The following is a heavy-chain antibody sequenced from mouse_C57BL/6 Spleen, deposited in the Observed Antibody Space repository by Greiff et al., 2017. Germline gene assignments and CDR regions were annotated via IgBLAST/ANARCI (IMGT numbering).Heavy chain of an antibody. CDR3: ARHSYYSNYVGGYFDY. CDR1: GFTFSDYY. V-gene: IGHV5-12*01. J-gene: IGHJ2*01. CDR2: ISNGGGST. Sequence: EVKLMESGGGLVQPGGSLKLSCAASGFTFSDYYMYWVRQTPEKRLEWVAYISNGGGSTYYPDTVKGRFTISRDNAKNTLYLQMSRLKSEDTAMYYCARHSYYSNYVGGYFDYWGQGTTLTVSS. D-gene: IGHD2-5*01.